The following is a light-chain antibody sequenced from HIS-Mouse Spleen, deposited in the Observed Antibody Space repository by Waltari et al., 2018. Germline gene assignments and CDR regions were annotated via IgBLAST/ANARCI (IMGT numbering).Light chain of an antibody. Sequence: SYELTQPPSVSVSPGQTARITCSGDALPKKYAYWYQQKSGQDPVLVIYEDSKRPSGIPGRFSGSSAGTMATWTISGAQVEDEADYYCYSTDSSGNHRVFGGGTKLTVL. CDR2: EDS. J-gene: IGLJ2*01. CDR1: ALPKKY. CDR3: YSTDSSGNHRV. V-gene: IGLV3-10*01.